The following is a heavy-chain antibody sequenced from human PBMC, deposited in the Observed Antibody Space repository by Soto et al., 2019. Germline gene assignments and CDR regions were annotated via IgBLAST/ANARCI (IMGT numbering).Heavy chain of an antibody. CDR3: ARDPKTSGGQHWAFNYFDS. CDR1: GFSFSISP. D-gene: IGHD7-27*01. CDR2: ISYDGTNK. Sequence: TVGSLRFSCAASGFSFSISPMHWVRQAPGKGPEWVALISYDGTNKFYADSVKGRFTISRDNSKSTLYLQVDSLRPEDAAVYYCARDPKTSGGQHWAFNYFDSWGQGTLVTSPQ. V-gene: IGHV3-30-3*01. J-gene: IGHJ4*02.